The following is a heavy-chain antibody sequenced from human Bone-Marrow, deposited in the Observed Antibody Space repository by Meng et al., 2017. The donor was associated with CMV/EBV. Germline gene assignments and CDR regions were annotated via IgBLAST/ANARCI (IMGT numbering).Heavy chain of an antibody. CDR1: GYTFTDYY. CDR2: MNPNNGDT. J-gene: IGHJ4*02. CDR3: ARGYCSSTGCYHDY. Sequence: PSVKVSCKASGYTFTDYYLHWVRQAPGQGLEWMAWMNPNNGDTNYAQKFQARVTMTRDTSIRMVYMELSSLRSDDTAVYYCARGYCSSTGCYHDYWGQGTVVTVSS. D-gene: IGHD2-2*01. V-gene: IGHV1-2*02.